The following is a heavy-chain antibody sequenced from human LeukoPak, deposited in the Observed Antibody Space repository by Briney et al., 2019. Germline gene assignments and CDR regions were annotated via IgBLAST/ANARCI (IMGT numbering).Heavy chain of an antibody. V-gene: IGHV1-18*04. D-gene: IGHD4-17*01. CDR3: ARDHYGDAFDI. Sequence: SVKVSCKASGDTFVTYAVSWVRQAPGQGLEWMGWISAYNGNTNYAQKLQGRVTMTTDTSTSTAYMELRSLRSDDTAVYYCARDHYGDAFDIWGQGTMVSVSS. CDR2: ISAYNGNT. J-gene: IGHJ3*02. CDR1: GDTFVTYA.